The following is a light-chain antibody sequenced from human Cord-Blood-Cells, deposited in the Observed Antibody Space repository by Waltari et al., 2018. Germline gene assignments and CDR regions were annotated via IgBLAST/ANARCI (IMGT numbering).Light chain of an antibody. V-gene: IGKV3-15*01. CDR1: QSVSSN. J-gene: IGKJ4*01. Sequence: EIVMTQSPATLSVSPGERATLSCRASQSVSSNLAWYQQKPGQAPRLLIYGASTGATGIPARFSGRGSGTEFTLTISSPQSEDVGVYYSQQYNNWPLTFGGGTKVEIK. CDR2: GAS. CDR3: QQYNNWPLT.